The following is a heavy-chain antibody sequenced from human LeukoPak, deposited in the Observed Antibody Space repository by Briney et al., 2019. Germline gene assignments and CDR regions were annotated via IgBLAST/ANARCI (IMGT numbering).Heavy chain of an antibody. V-gene: IGHV1-69*04. D-gene: IGHD5-24*01. J-gene: IGHJ1*01. Sequence: SVKVSCKASGCTFSSYTISWVRQAPGQGLDWMGRIIPILGIANYAQKFQGRVTITADKSTSTAYMELSSLRSEDTAVYYCAREGRVVEMATGEYFQHWGQGTLVTVSS. CDR3: AREGRVVEMATGEYFQH. CDR2: IIPILGIA. CDR1: GCTFSSYT.